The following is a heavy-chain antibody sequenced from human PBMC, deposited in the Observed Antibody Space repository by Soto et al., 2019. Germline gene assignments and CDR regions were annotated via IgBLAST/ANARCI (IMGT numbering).Heavy chain of an antibody. J-gene: IGHJ3*02. Sequence: EVQLVESGGGLVKPGGSLRLSCAASGFTFSSYSMNWVRQAPGKGLEWVSSISSSSSNTYYADSVRGRFTISRDNAKKAMYLEMDSLRGECTAVYEWARELLSVGGGALAIWGQGTMVTVSS. CDR2: ISSSSSNT. CDR1: GFTFSSYS. CDR3: ARELLSVGGGALAI. D-gene: IGHD3-16*01. V-gene: IGHV3-21*01.